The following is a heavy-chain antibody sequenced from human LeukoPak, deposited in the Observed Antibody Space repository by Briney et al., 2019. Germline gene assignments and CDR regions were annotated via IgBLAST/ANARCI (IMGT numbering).Heavy chain of an antibody. J-gene: IGHJ4*02. D-gene: IGHD6-13*01. V-gene: IGHV3-33*06. Sequence: GGSLRLSCAASGFTFRSHGMHWVRQAPGEGLEWVAVIWYDGGTKYYGDSVKGRFTISRDNSENMLYLQMNSLRAEDTAVYYCAKDAAGTRYFDYWGQGTLVTVSS. CDR2: IWYDGGTK. CDR1: GFTFRSHG. CDR3: AKDAAGTRYFDY.